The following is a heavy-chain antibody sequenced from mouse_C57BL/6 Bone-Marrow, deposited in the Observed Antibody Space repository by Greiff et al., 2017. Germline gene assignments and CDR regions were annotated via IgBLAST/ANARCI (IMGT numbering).Heavy chain of an antibody. CDR2: IYPRSGIT. V-gene: IGHV1-81*01. J-gene: IGHJ2*01. Sequence: QVQLQQSGAALVRPGASVKLSCKASGYTFPSYGISWVTQRPGQGLEWIGEIYPRSGITYYHEKFKGKATLTADKSSSTAYMELRSLTSEDSAVYICASFYDDNYDGRDFCGRGTALPVSS. CDR3: ASFYDDNYDGRDF. CDR1: GYTFPSYG. D-gene: IGHD2-1*01.